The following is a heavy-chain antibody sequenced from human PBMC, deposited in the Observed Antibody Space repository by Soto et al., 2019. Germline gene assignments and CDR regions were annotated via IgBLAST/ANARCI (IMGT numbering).Heavy chain of an antibody. J-gene: IGHJ6*02. CDR3: ARELRDFWSGYYKSYYYYGMDV. Sequence: GGSLRLSCAASGFTFSSYAMHWVRQAPGKGLEWVAVISYDGSNKYYADSVKGRFTISRDNSKNTLYLQMNSLRAEDTAVYYCARELRDFWSGYYKSYYYYGMDVWGQGTTVTVSS. D-gene: IGHD3-3*01. V-gene: IGHV3-30-3*01. CDR2: ISYDGSNK. CDR1: GFTFSSYA.